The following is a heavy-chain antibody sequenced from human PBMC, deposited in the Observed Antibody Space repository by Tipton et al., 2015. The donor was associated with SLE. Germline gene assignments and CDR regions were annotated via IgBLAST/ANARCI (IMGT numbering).Heavy chain of an antibody. J-gene: IGHJ2*01. D-gene: IGHD6-19*01. V-gene: IGHV3-23*01. CDR3: AKEVRGIAVPLGYFDL. CDR2: ISGSGGST. CDR1: GFTFSSYA. Sequence: SLRLSCAASGFTFSSYAMSWVRQAPGKGLEWVSAISGSGGSTYYADSVKGRFTISRDNSKNTLYLQMNSLRAEDTAVYYCAKEVRGIAVPLGYFDLWGRGTLVTVSS.